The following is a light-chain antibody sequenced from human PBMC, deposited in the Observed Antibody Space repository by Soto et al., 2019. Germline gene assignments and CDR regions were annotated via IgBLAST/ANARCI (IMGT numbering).Light chain of an antibody. V-gene: IGKV3D-15*01. Sequence: EIVMTQSPATLSVSPGERATLSCRASQSVSGNLAWYQQKPGQAPRLLIYVASTRATGIPARFSGSGSGTEFTLTISILQSEDFAVYEFQQYNNWPPTFGQGTKVEIK. CDR3: QQYNNWPPT. CDR2: VAS. J-gene: IGKJ1*01. CDR1: QSVSGN.